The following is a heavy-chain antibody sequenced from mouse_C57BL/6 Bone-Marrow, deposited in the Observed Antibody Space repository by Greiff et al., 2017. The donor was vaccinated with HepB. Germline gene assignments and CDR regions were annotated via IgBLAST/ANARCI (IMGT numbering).Heavy chain of an antibody. D-gene: IGHD1-1*01. Sequence: QVQLQQPGAELVMPGASVKLSCKASGYTFTSYWMHWVKQRPGQGLEWIGEIDPSDSYTNYNQKFKGKSTLTVDKSSSTAYMQLSSLTSEDSAVYYGARGITTVVDWYFDVWGTGTTVTVSS. CDR1: GYTFTSYW. V-gene: IGHV1-69*01. CDR3: ARGITTVVDWYFDV. J-gene: IGHJ1*03. CDR2: IDPSDSYT.